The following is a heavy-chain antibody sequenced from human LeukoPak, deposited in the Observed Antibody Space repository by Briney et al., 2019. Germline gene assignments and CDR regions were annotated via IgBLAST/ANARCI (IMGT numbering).Heavy chain of an antibody. CDR2: ISSSGSTI. CDR1: GFTFSSYE. V-gene: IGHV3-48*03. J-gene: IGHJ4*02. D-gene: IGHD6-13*01. Sequence: PGGSLRLSCAASGFTFSSYEMNWVRQAPGKGLEWVSYISSSGSTIYYADSVKGRFTISRDNAKNPLYLQMNSLRAEDTAVYYCARVWKLTAAGPVGYFDYWGQGTLVTVSS. CDR3: ARVWKLTAAGPVGYFDY.